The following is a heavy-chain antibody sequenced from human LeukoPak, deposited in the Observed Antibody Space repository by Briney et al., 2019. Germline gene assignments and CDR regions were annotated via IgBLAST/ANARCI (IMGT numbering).Heavy chain of an antibody. CDR3: ATSVDTAMVSDY. J-gene: IGHJ4*02. D-gene: IGHD5-18*01. Sequence: PGGSLRLSCAASGFTVSSNYMSWVRQAPGKGLEWVSAIYSGGTTYYADSVKGRFTISRDISKNTLYLQMNSLRADDTAVYYCATSVDTAMVSDYWGQGTLVTVSS. CDR2: IYSGGTT. V-gene: IGHV3-53*01. CDR1: GFTVSSNY.